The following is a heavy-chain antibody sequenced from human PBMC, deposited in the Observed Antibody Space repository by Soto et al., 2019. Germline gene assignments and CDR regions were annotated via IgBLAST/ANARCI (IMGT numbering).Heavy chain of an antibody. CDR1: GYTLTELS. Sequence: APVKVSCKVSGYTLTELSMHWVRQAPGKGLEWMGGFDPEDGETIYAQKFQGRVTMTEDTSTDTAYMELSSLRSEDTAVYYCATKRNYPDAFDIWGQGTMVTVSS. CDR2: FDPEDGET. CDR3: ATKRNYPDAFDI. V-gene: IGHV1-24*01. J-gene: IGHJ3*02. D-gene: IGHD3-10*01.